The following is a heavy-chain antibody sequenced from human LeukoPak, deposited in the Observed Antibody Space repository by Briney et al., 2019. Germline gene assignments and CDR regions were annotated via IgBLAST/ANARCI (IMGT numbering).Heavy chain of an antibody. J-gene: IGHJ3*02. Sequence: GGSLRLSCAASGFTFSSYWMHWVRQAPGKGLVWVSRINSDGSSTSYADSVKGRFTISRDNAKNTLYLQMNSLRAEDTAVYYGARELQYDFWSGSDAFDIWGQGTMVTVSS. CDR2: INSDGSST. V-gene: IGHV3-74*01. D-gene: IGHD3-3*01. CDR3: ARELQYDFWSGSDAFDI. CDR1: GFTFSSYW.